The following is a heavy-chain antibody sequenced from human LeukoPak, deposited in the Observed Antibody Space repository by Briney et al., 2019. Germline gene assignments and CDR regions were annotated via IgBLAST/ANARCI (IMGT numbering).Heavy chain of an antibody. CDR1: GYTLTELS. CDR3: ATDAPNYYGSGSFVY. Sequence: ASVKVSCKVSGYTLTELSMHWVRQAPGKGLEWMGGFDPEDGETIYAQKFQGRVTMTEDTSTDTAYMELSSLRSEDTALDYCATDAPNYYGSGSFVYWGQETLVTVS. CDR2: FDPEDGET. J-gene: IGHJ4*02. D-gene: IGHD3-10*01. V-gene: IGHV1-24*01.